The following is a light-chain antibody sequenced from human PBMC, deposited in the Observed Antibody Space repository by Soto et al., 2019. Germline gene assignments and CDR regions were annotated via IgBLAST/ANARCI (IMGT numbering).Light chain of an antibody. J-gene: IGKJ5*01. CDR3: QQYYSTPIT. Sequence: IVMTQSPDSLAVSLGERATINGKSSQSVLYISNNKNYLAWYQQTPGQPPKLLIYWASTRESGVPDRFRGSGSGTDFTLTIDSLQAEDVAVYYCQQYYSTPITFGQGTRLEIK. V-gene: IGKV4-1*01. CDR2: WAS. CDR1: QSVLYISNNKNY.